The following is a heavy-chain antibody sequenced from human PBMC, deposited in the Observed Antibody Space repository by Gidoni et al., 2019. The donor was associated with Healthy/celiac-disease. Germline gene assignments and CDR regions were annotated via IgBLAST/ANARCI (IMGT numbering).Heavy chain of an antibody. CDR3: ARRPPLYGPGLVNSGYFDY. V-gene: IGHV4-39*01. J-gene: IGHJ4*02. CDR2: IYYSGST. CDR1: GGSISSSSYY. Sequence: QLQLQESGPGLVKPSETLSLTCTVSGGSISSSSYYWGWIRQPPGKGLEWIGSIYYSGSTYYNPSLKSRVTISVDTSKNQFSLKLSSVTAADTAVYYCARRPPLYGPGLVNSGYFDYWGQGTLVTVSS. D-gene: IGHD6-6*01.